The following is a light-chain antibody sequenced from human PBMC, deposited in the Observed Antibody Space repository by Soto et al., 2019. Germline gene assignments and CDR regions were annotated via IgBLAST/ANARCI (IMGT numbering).Light chain of an antibody. CDR2: DVS. V-gene: IGLV2-14*01. J-gene: IGLJ1*01. Sequence: QSALTQPASVSGSPGQSITISCTGTSSDVGSYNFVSWYQQHPGKAPKLMIYDVSSRPSAVSNRFSGSKSGNTASLTISGLQAEDEADYYCSSYTTSSTLVFGTGTKLTVL. CDR3: SSYTTSSTLV. CDR1: SSDVGSYNF.